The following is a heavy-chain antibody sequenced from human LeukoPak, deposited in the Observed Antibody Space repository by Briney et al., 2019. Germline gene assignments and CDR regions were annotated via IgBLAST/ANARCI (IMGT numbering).Heavy chain of an antibody. J-gene: IGHJ4*02. V-gene: IGHV4-34*01. CDR3: AREASGSPEYFDS. Sequence: SETLSLACAVYSGSFGAHYWRWIRQPPGKGLEWIGEIDHSGSSNYNPSLKSRVAISVDTSKNQFSLKVNSVTAADTAVYYCAREASGSPEYFDSWGQGTLVTVSS. D-gene: IGHD1-26*01. CDR2: IDHSGSS. CDR1: SGSFGAHY.